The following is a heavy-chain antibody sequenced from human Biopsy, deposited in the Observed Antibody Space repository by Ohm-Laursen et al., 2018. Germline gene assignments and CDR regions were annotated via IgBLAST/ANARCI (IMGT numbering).Heavy chain of an antibody. CDR3: ARHPTGFWFDP. CDR2: IYNTETT. Sequence: TLSLTCAVDGGSFSGYDWAWLRQPPGKGLEWIGSIYNTETTFYNPSLKSRVTISVDTSTNQFSLKVSSVTAADTALYFCARHPTGFWFDPWGHGTLVTVSS. CDR1: GGSFSGYD. V-gene: IGHV4-34*01. J-gene: IGHJ5*02.